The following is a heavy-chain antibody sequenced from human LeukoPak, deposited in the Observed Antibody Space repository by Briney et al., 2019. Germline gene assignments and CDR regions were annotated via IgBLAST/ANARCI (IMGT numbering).Heavy chain of an antibody. D-gene: IGHD2-15*01. V-gene: IGHV1-18*01. CDR2: ISAYNGNT. Sequence: ASVKVSCRASGYTFTSYGISWVRQAPGQGLEWMGWISAYNGNTNYAQKLQGRVTMTTDTSTSTAYMELSSLRSEDTAVYYCARVLCSGGSCYRYFDYWGQGTLVTVSS. CDR1: GYTFTSYG. J-gene: IGHJ4*02. CDR3: ARVLCSGGSCYRYFDY.